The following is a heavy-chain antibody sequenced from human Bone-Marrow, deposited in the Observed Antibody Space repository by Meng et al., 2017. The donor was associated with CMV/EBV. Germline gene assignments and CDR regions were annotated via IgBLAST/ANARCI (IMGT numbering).Heavy chain of an antibody. CDR1: GGSFSGYY. Sequence: GSLRLSCAVYGGSFSGYYWSWIRQPPGKGLEWIGEINHSGSTNYNPSLKSRVTISVDTSKNQFSLKLSSVTAADTAVYYCAEIAAAGTIDYWGQGTLVTVSS. V-gene: IGHV4-34*01. CDR3: AEIAAAGTIDY. D-gene: IGHD6-13*01. CDR2: INHSGST. J-gene: IGHJ4*02.